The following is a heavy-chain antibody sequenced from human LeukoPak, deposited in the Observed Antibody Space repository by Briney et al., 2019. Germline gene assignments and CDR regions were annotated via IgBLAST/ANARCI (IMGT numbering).Heavy chain of an antibody. D-gene: IGHD6-19*01. J-gene: IGHJ4*02. CDR3: ARGFGVDSSGWYGGFDY. CDR1: GGSISSGSYY. V-gene: IGHV4-61*02. Sequence: PSETLSLTCTVSGGSISSGSYYWSWIRQPAGKGLEWIGRIYNSGSTNYNPSLKSRVTISVDTSKNQFSLKLSSVTAADTAVYYCARGFGVDSSGWYGGFDYWGQGTLVTVSS. CDR2: IYNSGST.